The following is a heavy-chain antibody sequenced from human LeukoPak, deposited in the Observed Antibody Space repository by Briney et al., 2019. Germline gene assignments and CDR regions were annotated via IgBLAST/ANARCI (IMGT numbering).Heavy chain of an antibody. CDR1: GFTFSNYN. D-gene: IGHD2-15*01. CDR3: ARTYCSGGSCYYGAFDI. J-gene: IGHJ3*02. CDR2: ISSSRGYI. V-gene: IGHV3-21*01. Sequence: GGSLSLSCAASGFTFSNYNMNWVRQAPGKGLEWVSFISSSRGYINYADSVKGRFTISRDNAKNSLYLQINSLRAEDTAVYYCARTYCSGGSCYYGAFDIWGQGTIVTVSS.